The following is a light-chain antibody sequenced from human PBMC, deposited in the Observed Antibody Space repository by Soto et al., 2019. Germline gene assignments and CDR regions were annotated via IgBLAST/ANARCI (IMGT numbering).Light chain of an antibody. Sequence: QSALTQPPSASGSPGQSVTISCTGTSSDVGGYNYVSWYQQHPGKAPKLMIYEVTKRPSGVPDRFSGSKSGNTASLTVSGLLAEDEADYYCSSYTVSNTWVFGGGTKLTVL. J-gene: IGLJ3*02. CDR3: SSYTVSNTWV. V-gene: IGLV2-8*01. CDR1: SSDVGGYNY. CDR2: EVT.